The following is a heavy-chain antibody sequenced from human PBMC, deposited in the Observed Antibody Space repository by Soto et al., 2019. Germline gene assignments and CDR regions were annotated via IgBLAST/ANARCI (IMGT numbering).Heavy chain of an antibody. CDR1: GGSFSGYY. V-gene: IGHV4-34*01. CDR3: EGSGSYYNVDV. J-gene: IGHJ6*02. Sequence: PSETLSLTCAVYGGSFSGYYWSWIRQPPGKGLEWIGEINHSGSTNYNPSLKSRVTISVDTSKNQFSLKLSSVTAADTAVYYCEGSGSYYNVDVWGQGTTVTVSS. D-gene: IGHD3-10*01. CDR2: INHSGST.